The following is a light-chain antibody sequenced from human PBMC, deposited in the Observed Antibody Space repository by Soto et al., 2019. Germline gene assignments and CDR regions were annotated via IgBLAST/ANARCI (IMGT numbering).Light chain of an antibody. J-gene: IGKJ2*01. Sequence: DIQMTQSPSSVSASVGDRVTITCRASQGISSWLAWYQQKPGKAPKLLIYLTSNLERGVPSRFSGGRSGTHFTLTISSLQPEDFATYYCQQCESLPYTFGQGTKLEIK. CDR2: LTS. V-gene: IGKV1-12*01. CDR1: QGISSW. CDR3: QQCESLPYT.